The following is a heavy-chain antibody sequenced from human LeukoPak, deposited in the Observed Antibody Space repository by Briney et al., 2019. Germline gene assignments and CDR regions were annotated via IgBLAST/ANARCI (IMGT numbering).Heavy chain of an antibody. CDR1: GFTFSSYG. J-gene: IGHJ3*02. CDR3: AKDRVKRIAAAAFDI. Sequence: PGGSLRLSCAASGFTFSSYGMHWVRQAPGKGLEWVAVISYDGSNKYYADSVKGRFTISRDNSKNTLYLQMNSLRAEDTAVYYCAKDRVKRIAAAAFDIWAKGQWSPSLQ. D-gene: IGHD6-13*01. V-gene: IGHV3-30*18. CDR2: ISYDGSNK.